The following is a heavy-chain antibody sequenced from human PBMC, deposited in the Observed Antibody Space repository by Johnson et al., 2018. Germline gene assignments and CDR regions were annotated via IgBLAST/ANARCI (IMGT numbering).Heavy chain of an antibody. CDR1: GFTFSTYG. D-gene: IGHD3-22*01. J-gene: IGHJ1*01. CDR3: ARDKAPYYFDWYFQV. Sequence: QVQLVESGGGVVQPGRSLRLPCVASGFTFSTYGMHWVRKAPGKGLEWVTAISSAGRHTYYAASARGRFTISRENPKNTLHLQMTSLRPEDTAVYYCARDKAPYYFDWYFQVWGQGTLVTVSS. CDR2: ISSAGRHT. V-gene: IGHV3-30*03.